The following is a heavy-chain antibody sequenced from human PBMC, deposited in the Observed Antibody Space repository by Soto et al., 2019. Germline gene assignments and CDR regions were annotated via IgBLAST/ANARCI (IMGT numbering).Heavy chain of an antibody. CDR2: IIPIFGTA. D-gene: IGHD3-9*01. Sequence: SVKVSCKASGGTFSSYAISWVRQAPGQGLEWMGGIIPIFGTANYAQKFQGRVTITADESTSTAYMELSSLRSEDTAVYYCAETRIRYFDWLFLDAFDIWGQGTVFPVSS. CDR1: GGTFSSYA. V-gene: IGHV1-69*13. J-gene: IGHJ3*02. CDR3: AETRIRYFDWLFLDAFDI.